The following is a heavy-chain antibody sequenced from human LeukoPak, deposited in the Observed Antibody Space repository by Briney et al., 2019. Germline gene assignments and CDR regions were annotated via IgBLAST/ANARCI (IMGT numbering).Heavy chain of an antibody. V-gene: IGHV3-21*04. Sequence: GGSLRLSCAASGFTFSSYSMNWVRQAPGKGLEWVSSISYTVTYIYYADSVKGRFTISRDNAQNSLYLQMNSLRAEDTAIYYCVRDRGTYRPIDYWGQGTLVTVSS. J-gene: IGHJ4*02. CDR2: ISYTVTYI. CDR3: VRDRGTYRPIDY. D-gene: IGHD1-26*01. CDR1: GFTFSSYS.